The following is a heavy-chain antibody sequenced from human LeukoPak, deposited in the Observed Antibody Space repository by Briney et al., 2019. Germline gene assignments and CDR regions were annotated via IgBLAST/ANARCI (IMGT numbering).Heavy chain of an antibody. Sequence: GGSLRLSCAASGFTFSSYAMSWVRQAPGKGLEWVSAISGSGGSTYYADSVKGRFTISRDNSKNTLYLQMNSLRAEDTAVYYCARGGGGNYYDSSGPIDYWGQGTLVTVSS. D-gene: IGHD3-22*01. V-gene: IGHV3-23*01. CDR3: ARGGGGNYYDSSGPIDY. CDR2: ISGSGGST. J-gene: IGHJ4*02. CDR1: GFTFSSYA.